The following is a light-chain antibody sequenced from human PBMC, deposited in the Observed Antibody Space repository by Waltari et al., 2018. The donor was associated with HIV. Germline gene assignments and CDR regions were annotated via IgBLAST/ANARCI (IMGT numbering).Light chain of an antibody. Sequence: QSALTQPPPVSGLPGQSVTIPCTGTTSDVGAYNFFSWYQQHPGKAPKVLIYDVSKRPSGVPDRFSGSKSGNTASLTISGLQAEDEADYYCCSHAGSYTWVFGGGTKLTVL. J-gene: IGLJ3*02. CDR3: CSHAGSYTWV. V-gene: IGLV2-11*01. CDR1: TSDVGAYNF. CDR2: DVS.